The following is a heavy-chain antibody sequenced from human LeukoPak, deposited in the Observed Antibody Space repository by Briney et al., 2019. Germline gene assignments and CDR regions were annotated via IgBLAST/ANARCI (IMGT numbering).Heavy chain of an antibody. CDR1: GFTFSNYA. CDR3: ARHTGSTWSTGY. V-gene: IGHV3-23*01. J-gene: IGHJ4*02. Sequence: GGSLRLSCAASGFTFSNYAMSWVRQAPGKGLEWVSAISGSGGSTYYTDSVKGRFTISRDNSNNTLYLQMSSLRAGDTAVYYCARHTGSTWSTGYWGQGTLVTVSS. CDR2: ISGSGGST. D-gene: IGHD6-13*01.